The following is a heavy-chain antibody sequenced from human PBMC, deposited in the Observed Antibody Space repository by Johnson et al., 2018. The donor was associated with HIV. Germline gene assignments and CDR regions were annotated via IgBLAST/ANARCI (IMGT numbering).Heavy chain of an antibody. D-gene: IGHD3-22*01. Sequence: EVQLVESGGGVVQPGGSLRLSCAVSGFTFSSYAIHWVRQAPGKGLEYVSAISSNGGSTYYANSVKGRFTISRDNAKNSLYLQMNSLRAEDTAVYYCAREYYYDSSGTPVFDIWGQGTMVTVSS. J-gene: IGHJ3*02. CDR3: AREYYYDSSGTPVFDI. CDR2: ISSNGGST. V-gene: IGHV3-64*01. CDR1: GFTFSSYA.